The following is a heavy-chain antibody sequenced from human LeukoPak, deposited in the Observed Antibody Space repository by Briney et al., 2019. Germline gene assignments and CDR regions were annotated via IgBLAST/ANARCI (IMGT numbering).Heavy chain of an antibody. V-gene: IGHV4-34*01. J-gene: IGHJ4*02. D-gene: IGHD1-26*01. CDR1: GGSFSGYY. Sequence: PSETLSLTCAVYGGSFSGYYWSWIRQPPGKGLEWIGEINHSGSTNYNPSLKSRVTISVDTSKNQFSLKPSSVTAADTAVYYCARGRSSGSHFDYWGQGTLVTVSS. CDR2: INHSGST. CDR3: ARGRSSGSHFDY.